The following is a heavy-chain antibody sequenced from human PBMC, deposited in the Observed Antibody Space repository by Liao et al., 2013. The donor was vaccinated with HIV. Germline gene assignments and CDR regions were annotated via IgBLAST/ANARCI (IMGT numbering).Heavy chain of an antibody. D-gene: IGHD6-6*01. CDR2: IFSDGNT. Sequence: QVQLQESGPGLVKPSETLSLTCTVSGGSISSHYWSWIRQPTGKGLEWIGRIFSDGNTNYSPSLKSRVTISIDHSNNEFSLDLSSVTAADTAVYYCARDPLVHYFDYWGQGTLVT. CDR1: GGSISSHY. J-gene: IGHJ4*02. V-gene: IGHV4-4*07. CDR3: ARDPLVHYFDY.